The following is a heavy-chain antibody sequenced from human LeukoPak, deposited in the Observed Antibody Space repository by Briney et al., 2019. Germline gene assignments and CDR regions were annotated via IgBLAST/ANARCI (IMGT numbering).Heavy chain of an antibody. CDR1: GFTFSSYS. CDR3: ARLGYCSGGSCSDADY. D-gene: IGHD2-15*01. J-gene: IGHJ4*02. V-gene: IGHV3-21*01. CDR2: ISSSSSYI. Sequence: PGGSLRLSCAASGFTFSSYSINWVRQAPGKRLEWVSSISSSSSYIYYADSVKGRFTISRDNAKNSLYLQMNSLRAEDAAVYYCARLGYCSGGSCSDADYWGQGTLVTVSS.